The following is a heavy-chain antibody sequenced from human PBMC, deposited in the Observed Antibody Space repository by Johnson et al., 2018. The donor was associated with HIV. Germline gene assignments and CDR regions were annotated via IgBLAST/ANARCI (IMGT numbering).Heavy chain of an antibody. Sequence: QVQLVESRGGVVQPGGSLRLSCAASEFIFNNYGMHWVRQAPGKGLEWVAFIRYDGTNQYSTDSVKGRFTISRDNSKNTLYLQMNSLRTEDTAVYYCAKGRRWDAFDIWGQGTMVTVSS. D-gene: IGHD3-16*01. J-gene: IGHJ3*02. CDR1: EFIFNNYG. CDR3: AKGRRWDAFDI. V-gene: IGHV3-30*02. CDR2: IRYDGTNQ.